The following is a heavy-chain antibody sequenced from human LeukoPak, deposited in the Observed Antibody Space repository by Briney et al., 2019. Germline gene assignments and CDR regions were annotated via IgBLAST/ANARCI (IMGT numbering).Heavy chain of an antibody. V-gene: IGHV6-1*01. CDR1: GDSVSSNSAA. CDR3: ARDWGLTYYYFYYYMDV. J-gene: IGHJ6*03. D-gene: IGHD3-10*01. CDR2: TYYRSKWYN. Sequence: SQTLSPTCAISGDSVSSNSAAWNWIRQSPSRGLEWLGRTYYRSKWYNDYAVSVKSRITINPDTSKNQFSLQLNSVTPEDTAVYYCARDWGLTYYYFYYYMDVWGKGTTVTVSS.